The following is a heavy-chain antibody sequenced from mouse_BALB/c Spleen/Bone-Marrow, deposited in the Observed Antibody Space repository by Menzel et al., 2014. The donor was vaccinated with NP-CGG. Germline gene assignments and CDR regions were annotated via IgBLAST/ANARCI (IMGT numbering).Heavy chain of an antibody. CDR2: IYPGSGST. J-gene: IGHJ3*01. CDR1: GYTFTSYW. CDR3: TRSFPY. Sequence: LQQSGSELVRPGASVKLSCKASGYTFTSYWMHWVKQRPGQGLEWIGDIYPGSGSTNYDEKFKSKDTLTVDTSSSTAYMQLSSLTSEDSAVYYCTRSFPYWGQGTLVTVSA. V-gene: IGHV1S22*01.